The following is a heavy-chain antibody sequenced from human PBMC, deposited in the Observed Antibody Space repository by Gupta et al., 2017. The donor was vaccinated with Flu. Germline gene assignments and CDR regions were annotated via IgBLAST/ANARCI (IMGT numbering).Heavy chain of an antibody. J-gene: IGHJ6*03. CDR1: GCTVPSYS. V-gene: IGHV5-51*01. Sequence: GTGCTVPSYSIVWMRLMPGKGLEGVGAILPVYSDTNRSPAFKGRATVSADKTITTAYLQWSRLKASATVMYYGARYSGRHYCVEVWGQGTTVTVSS. D-gene: IGHD6-19*01. CDR3: ARYSGRHYCVEV. CDR2: ILPVYSDT.